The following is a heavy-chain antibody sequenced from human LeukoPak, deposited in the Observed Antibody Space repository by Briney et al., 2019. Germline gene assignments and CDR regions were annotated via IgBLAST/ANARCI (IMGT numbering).Heavy chain of an antibody. Sequence: ASVRVSCKASGYTFTGYYIYWVRQAPGQGLQWVGWINPNSGATNYAQSFQGRVTLTRDTSISTAYMELSRLRSDDTAVYYCARVKMDTAMVTLDYWGQGTLVTVSS. V-gene: IGHV1-2*02. CDR1: GYTFTGYY. D-gene: IGHD5-18*01. CDR3: ARVKMDTAMVTLDY. J-gene: IGHJ4*02. CDR2: INPNSGAT.